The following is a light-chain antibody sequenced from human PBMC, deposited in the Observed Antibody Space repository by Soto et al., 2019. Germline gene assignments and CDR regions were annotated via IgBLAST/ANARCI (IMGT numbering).Light chain of an antibody. V-gene: IGLV1-40*01. CDR3: QSYDSSLTTFV. CDR2: GDN. J-gene: IGLJ1*01. Sequence: QSVLTQPPSVSGAPGQRVAISCTGSSSNIGAEYDVHWYQQLPGTAPKRLIYGDNNRPSGVPDRFSVSKSGTSASLAITGRQPEDEADYYCQSYDSSLTTFVFGNGTKLTVL. CDR1: SSNIGAEYD.